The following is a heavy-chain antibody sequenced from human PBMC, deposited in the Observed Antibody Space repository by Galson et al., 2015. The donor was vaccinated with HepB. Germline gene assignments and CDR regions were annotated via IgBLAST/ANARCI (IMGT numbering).Heavy chain of an antibody. Sequence: LRLSCAASGFTFDDYAMHWVRQAPGKGLEWVSGISWNSGSIGYADSVKGRFTISRDNAKNSLYLQMNSLRAEDTALYYCAKDNVSRGARGRTYYDFWSGPFDYWGQGTLVTVSS. CDR2: ISWNSGSI. J-gene: IGHJ4*02. D-gene: IGHD3-3*01. CDR3: AKDNVSRGARGRTYYDFWSGPFDY. V-gene: IGHV3-9*01. CDR1: GFTFDDYA.